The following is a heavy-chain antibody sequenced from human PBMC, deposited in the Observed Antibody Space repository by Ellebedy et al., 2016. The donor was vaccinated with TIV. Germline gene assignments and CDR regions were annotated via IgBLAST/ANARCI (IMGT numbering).Heavy chain of an antibody. Sequence: AASVKVSCKASGYIFTDYAMNWARQAPAQGLEWMGWINTNTGNPTYAQGFTGRFVFSLDTSVSTAYLQISSLQAEDTAVYYCARSEHDDILTGPTDYWGQGTLVTVSS. D-gene: IGHD3-9*01. J-gene: IGHJ4*02. CDR2: INTNTGNP. V-gene: IGHV7-4-1*02. CDR1: GYIFTDYA. CDR3: ARSEHDDILTGPTDY.